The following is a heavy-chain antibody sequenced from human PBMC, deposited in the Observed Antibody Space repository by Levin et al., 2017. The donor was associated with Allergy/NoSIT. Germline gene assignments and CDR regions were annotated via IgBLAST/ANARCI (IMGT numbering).Heavy chain of an antibody. CDR2: IYYSGST. V-gene: IGHV4-39*01. D-gene: IGHD3-3*01. CDR1: GGSISSSSYY. CDR3: ARLFYGENHDAFDI. Sequence: SETLSLTCTVSGGSISSSSYYWGWIRQPPGKGLEWIGSIYYSGSTYYNPSLKSRVTISVDTSKNQFSLKLSSVTAADTAVYYCARLFYGENHDAFDIWGQGTMVTVSS. J-gene: IGHJ3*02.